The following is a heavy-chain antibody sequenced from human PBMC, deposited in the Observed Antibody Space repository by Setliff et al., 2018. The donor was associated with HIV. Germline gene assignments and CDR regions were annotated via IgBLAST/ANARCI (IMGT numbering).Heavy chain of an antibody. D-gene: IGHD4-17*01. J-gene: IGHJ4*02. V-gene: IGHV3-21*01. CDR3: AKEGAVTTTGAFLDH. CDR1: GLTFSSDS. Sequence: PGGSLRLSCAASGLTFSSDSMNWVRQAPGKGLEWVSSISSSSNYIYYADSVKGRFTISRDNAKNSLYLQMNSLRAEDTAVYYCAKEGAVTTTGAFLDHWGQGTLVTVSS. CDR2: ISSSSNYI.